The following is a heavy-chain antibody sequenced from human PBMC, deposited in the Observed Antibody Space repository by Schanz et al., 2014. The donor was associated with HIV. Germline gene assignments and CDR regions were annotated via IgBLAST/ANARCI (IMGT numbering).Heavy chain of an antibody. CDR2: ISISGETT. J-gene: IGHJ4*02. CDR3: ANEEVPNDY. V-gene: IGHV3-23*01. CDR1: GFTFSSHA. Sequence: EVQLLESGGGLVEPGESLRLSCAVSGFTFSSHAMTWVRQAPGKVLEWVSGISISGETTYYADSVKGRFTISRDNSKNTLYLQMSSLRVEDTAVYYCANEEVPNDYWGQGTLVTVSS.